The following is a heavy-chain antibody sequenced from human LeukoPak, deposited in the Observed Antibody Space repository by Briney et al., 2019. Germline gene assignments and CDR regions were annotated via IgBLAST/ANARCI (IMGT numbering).Heavy chain of an antibody. V-gene: IGHV3-21*01. J-gene: IGHJ4*02. CDR3: VRAGYSGYDWPFDY. Sequence: GGSLRLSCAGSGFIVGDTHMTWVRQAPGRGLEWVSSISSSSSYIYYADSVKGRFTISRDNAKNSLYLQMNSLRAEDTAVYYCVRAGYSGYDWPFDYWGQGTLVTVSS. CDR2: ISSSSSYI. D-gene: IGHD5-12*01. CDR1: GFIVGDTH.